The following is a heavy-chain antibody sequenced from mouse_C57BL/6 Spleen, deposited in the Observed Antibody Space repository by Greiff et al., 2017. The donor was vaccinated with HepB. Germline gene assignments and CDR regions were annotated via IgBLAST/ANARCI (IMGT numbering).Heavy chain of an antibody. J-gene: IGHJ2*01. CDR1: GYTFTDYE. V-gene: IGHV1-15*01. Sequence: QVQLQQSGAELVRPGASVTLSCKASGYTFTDYEMHWVKQTPVHGLEWIGAIDPETGGTAYNQKFKDKATLTADKSSSTAYMQLSSLTYEDSAVYDCARKSTMFTAYFDYWGKGTTLTVSS. D-gene: IGHD2-2*01. CDR2: IDPETGGT. CDR3: ARKSTMFTAYFDY.